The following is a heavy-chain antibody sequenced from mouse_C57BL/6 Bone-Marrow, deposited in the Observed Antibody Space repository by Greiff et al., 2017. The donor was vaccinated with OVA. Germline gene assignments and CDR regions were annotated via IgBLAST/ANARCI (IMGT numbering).Heavy chain of an antibody. CDR1: EYEFPSHD. CDR3: ARLFDGRYWYFDV. D-gene: IGHD2-3*01. CDR2: INSDGGST. V-gene: IGHV5-2*01. Sequence: EVKVVESGGGLVQPGESLKLSCESNEYEFPSHDMSWVRKTPEKRLELVAAINSDGGSTYYPDTMERRFIISRDNTKKTLYLQMSSLRSEDTALYYCARLFDGRYWYFDVWGTGTTVTVSS. J-gene: IGHJ1*03.